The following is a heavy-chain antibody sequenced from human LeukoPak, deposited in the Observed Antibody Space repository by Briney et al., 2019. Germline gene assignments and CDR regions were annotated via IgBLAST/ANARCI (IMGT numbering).Heavy chain of an antibody. J-gene: IGHJ3*02. Sequence: GGSLRLSCAASGFTFSGYAMSWVRQAPGRGLEWVSTISGSGGSTYYADSVKGRFTISRDNAENSLYLQMNSLRAEDTAVYYCATSPSRTAFDIWGQGTMVTVSS. CDR2: ISGSGGST. CDR1: GFTFSGYA. V-gene: IGHV3-23*01. D-gene: IGHD6-13*01. CDR3: ATSPSRTAFDI.